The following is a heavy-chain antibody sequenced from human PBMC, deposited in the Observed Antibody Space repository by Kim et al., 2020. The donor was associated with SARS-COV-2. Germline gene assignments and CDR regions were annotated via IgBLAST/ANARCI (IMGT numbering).Heavy chain of an antibody. CDR2: IYYSGST. CDR1: GGSISSYY. Sequence: SETLSLTCTVSGGSISSYYWSWIRQPPGKGLEWIGYIYYSGSTNYNPSLKSRVTISVDTSKNQFSLKLSSVTAADTAVYYCARRRYEVAGSNINWFDPWGQGTLVTVYS. D-gene: IGHD6-19*01. J-gene: IGHJ5*02. V-gene: IGHV4-59*08. CDR3: ARRRYEVAGSNINWFDP.